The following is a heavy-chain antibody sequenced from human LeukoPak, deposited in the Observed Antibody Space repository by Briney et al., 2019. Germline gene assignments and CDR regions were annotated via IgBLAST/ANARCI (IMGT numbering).Heavy chain of an antibody. V-gene: IGHV4-31*03. CDR1: GGSISSGGYY. CDR2: IYYSGST. CDR3: ARGAPGRAFDI. J-gene: IGHJ3*02. Sequence: PSETLSLTCTVSGGSISSGGYYWSWIRQHPGKGLEWIGYIYYSGSTYYNPSLKSRVTISVDTSKNQFSLKLSSVTAAATAVYYCARGAPGRAFDIWGQGTMVTVSS.